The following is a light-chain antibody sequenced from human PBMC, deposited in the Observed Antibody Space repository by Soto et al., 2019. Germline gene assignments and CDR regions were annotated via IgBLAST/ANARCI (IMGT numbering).Light chain of an antibody. CDR2: EVS. V-gene: IGLV2-14*01. CDR1: SNDVGGYNY. Sequence: QSVLTQPASVSGSPGQSITISCTGTSNDVGGYNYVSWFQQHPGKAPKLKIYEVSNRPSGVSNRFSGSKSGNTASLTISELQAEDEADYYCTSFTTISTWVFGGGTKLTVL. J-gene: IGLJ3*02. CDR3: TSFTTISTWV.